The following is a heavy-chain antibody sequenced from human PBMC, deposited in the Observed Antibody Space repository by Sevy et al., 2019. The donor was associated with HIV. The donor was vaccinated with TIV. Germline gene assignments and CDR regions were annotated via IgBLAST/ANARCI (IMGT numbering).Heavy chain of an antibody. J-gene: IGHJ4*02. CDR1: GESVSSSY. D-gene: IGHD5-12*01. CDR2: VDHSGGT. V-gene: IGHV4-34*01. CDR3: ARGRSPKRLPLLYSGYDHMTAHFFDY. Sequence: SETLSLTCAVYGESVSSSYWTWIRQPPGGGLDWVGEVDHSGGTSYNPSLKSRATVSLDTSKRQFALKLNSVTAADTAVYFGARGRSPKRLPLLYSGYDHMTAHFFDYWGQGALVTVSS.